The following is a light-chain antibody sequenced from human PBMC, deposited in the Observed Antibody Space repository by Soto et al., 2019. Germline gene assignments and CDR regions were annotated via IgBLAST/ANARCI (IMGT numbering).Light chain of an antibody. CDR1: STDVGDFNY. Sequence: QSALTQPASVSGSPGRSVTISCTGTSTDVGDFNYVSWYQHLPGRAPKLIIYDVTNRPSGISYRFSASKSGRTASLAISGPQAEYEADYYCSADSSGSTHVVFGGGT. J-gene: IGLJ2*01. CDR2: DVT. CDR3: SADSSGSTHVV. V-gene: IGLV2-14*03.